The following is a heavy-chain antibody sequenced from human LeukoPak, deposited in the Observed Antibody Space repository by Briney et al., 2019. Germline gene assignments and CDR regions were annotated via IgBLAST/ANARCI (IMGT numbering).Heavy chain of an antibody. CDR2: INPNSGGT. J-gene: IGHJ4*02. D-gene: IGHD3-10*01. CDR3: ATDAGRDPSNYFDY. CDR1: GYIFTGYY. Sequence: ASVKVSCKASGYIFTGYYMHWVRRAPGQGLEWMGWINPNSGGTHYAQKFQDRVTMTRDTSINTAYMELSSLRTDDTAVYYCATDAGRDPSNYFDYWGQGTQVTVSS. V-gene: IGHV1-2*02.